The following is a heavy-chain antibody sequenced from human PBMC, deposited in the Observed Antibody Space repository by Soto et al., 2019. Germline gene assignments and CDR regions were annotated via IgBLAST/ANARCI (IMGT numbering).Heavy chain of an antibody. V-gene: IGHV3-33*01. CDR3: ARDRYLAVAGTRAPLYGMDV. J-gene: IGHJ6*02. Sequence: GGSLRLSCAASGFTFSSYGMHWVRQAPGKGLEWVAVIWYDGSNKYYADSVKGRFTISRDNSKNTLYLQMNSLRAEDTAVYYCARDRYLAVAGTRAPLYGMDVWGQGTTVTVSS. D-gene: IGHD6-19*01. CDR2: IWYDGSNK. CDR1: GFTFSSYG.